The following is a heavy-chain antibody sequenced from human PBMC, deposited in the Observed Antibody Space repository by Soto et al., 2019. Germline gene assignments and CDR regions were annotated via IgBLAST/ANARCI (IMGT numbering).Heavy chain of an antibody. CDR1: VFTFSSYG. V-gene: IGHV3-33*01. D-gene: IGHD6-19*01. Sequence: GGSLRLSCASSVFTFSSYGMHWVRQAPGKGLEWVAVIWYDGSNKYYADSVKGRFTISRDNSKNTLYLQMNSLRAEDTAVYYCAREKAGYSSGWYVYWGQGTLVTVSS. CDR2: IWYDGSNK. J-gene: IGHJ4*02. CDR3: AREKAGYSSGWYVY.